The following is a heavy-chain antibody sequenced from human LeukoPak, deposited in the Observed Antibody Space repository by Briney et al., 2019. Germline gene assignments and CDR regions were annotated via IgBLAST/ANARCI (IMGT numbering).Heavy chain of an antibody. D-gene: IGHD3-22*01. CDR1: GFTLSSYA. CDR3: AKDTGKYYYDSSGYRAFDY. CDR2: ISGSGGST. Sequence: GGSLRLSCAASGFTLSSYAMSWVRQAPGKELEWVSAISGSGGSTYYADSVKGRFTISRDNSKNTLYLQMNSLRAEDTAVYYCAKDTGKYYYDSSGYRAFDYWGQGTLVTVSS. J-gene: IGHJ4*02. V-gene: IGHV3-23*01.